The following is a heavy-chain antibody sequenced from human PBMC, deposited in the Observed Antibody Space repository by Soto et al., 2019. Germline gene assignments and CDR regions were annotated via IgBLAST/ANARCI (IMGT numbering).Heavy chain of an antibody. CDR3: ATGIPQQLVRSYYFDY. D-gene: IGHD6-13*01. J-gene: IGHJ4*02. CDR2: IYYSGST. V-gene: IGHV4-59*08. CDR1: GGSISSYY. Sequence: PSETLSLTCTVSGGSISSYYWSWIRQPPGKGLEWIGYIYYSGSTNYNPSLKSRVTISVDTSKNQFSLKLSSVTAADTAVYYCATGIPQQLVRSYYFDYWGQGTLVTVSS.